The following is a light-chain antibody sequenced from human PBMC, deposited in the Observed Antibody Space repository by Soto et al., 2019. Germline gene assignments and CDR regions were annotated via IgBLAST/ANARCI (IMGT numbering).Light chain of an antibody. CDR2: GAS. J-gene: IGKJ2*01. V-gene: IGKV3-15*01. CDR3: QQYNNWPPIT. Sequence: EIVMTQSPATLSVSPGERATLSCRASQSVSSNLAWYQQKPGQAPRLLIYGASTRATGIPDRFSGSGSGTEFTLTISSQQSEDFEVYYCQQYNNWPPITFGQGTKLEIK. CDR1: QSVSSN.